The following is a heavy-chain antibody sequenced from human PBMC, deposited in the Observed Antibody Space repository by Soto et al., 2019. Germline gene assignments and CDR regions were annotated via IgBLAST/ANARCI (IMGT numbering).Heavy chain of an antibody. CDR2: INHRGST. CDR1: GGSFSDYY. J-gene: IGHJ2*01. D-gene: IGHD5-12*01. CDR3: ARRNSMVATFLQYWYFDL. Sequence: QVQLQQWGAGLLKPSETLSLTCAVYGGSFSDYYWSWIRQPPGKGLEWIGEINHRGSTNYCPSLKSRVTISVDTSKNPFSLRLNSVTAADTAVYYYARRNSMVATFLQYWYFDLWGRGTLVTVSS. V-gene: IGHV4-34*01.